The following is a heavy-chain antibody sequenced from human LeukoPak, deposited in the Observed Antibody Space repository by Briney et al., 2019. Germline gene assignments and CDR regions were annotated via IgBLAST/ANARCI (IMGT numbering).Heavy chain of an antibody. CDR3: TTDGFDY. CDR2: IKNKTDGGTT. V-gene: IGHV3-15*01. J-gene: IGHJ4*02. Sequence: PGGSLRLSCAASGFTFTDYAMSWVRQAPGKGLEWVGRIKNKTDGGTTDYAAPVKDRFTISRDDSKYTLYLQMNSLKTEDTAVYYCTTDGFDYWGQGTLVTVSS. CDR1: GFTFTDYA.